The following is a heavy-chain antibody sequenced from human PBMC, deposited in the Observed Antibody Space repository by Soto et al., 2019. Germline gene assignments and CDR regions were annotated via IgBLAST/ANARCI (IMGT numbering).Heavy chain of an antibody. Sequence: SETLSLTCTVSGGSISSYYWSWIRQPPGKGLEWIGYFYYSWSTNYNPSLKSRVTISVDTSKNLFSLKLSSVTAADTAVFYCARGGYDFWSGYYTGRWFDPWGQGTLVTVSS. CDR3: ARGGYDFWSGYYTGRWFDP. CDR1: GGSISSYY. D-gene: IGHD3-3*01. V-gene: IGHV4-59*01. J-gene: IGHJ5*02. CDR2: FYYSWST.